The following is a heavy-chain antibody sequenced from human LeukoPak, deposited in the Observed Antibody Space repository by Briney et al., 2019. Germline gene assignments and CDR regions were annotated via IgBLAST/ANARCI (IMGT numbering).Heavy chain of an antibody. D-gene: IGHD3-22*01. CDR1: GFTFSSYS. Sequence: GGSLRLSCAASGFTFSSYSMNWVRQAPGKGLEWVSSISSSSYIYYADSVKGRFTISRDNAKNSLYLQMNSLRAEDTAVYYCASYPRSYYDSSDSLDYWGQGTLVTVSS. V-gene: IGHV3-21*01. CDR3: ASYPRSYYDSSDSLDY. J-gene: IGHJ4*02. CDR2: ISSSSYI.